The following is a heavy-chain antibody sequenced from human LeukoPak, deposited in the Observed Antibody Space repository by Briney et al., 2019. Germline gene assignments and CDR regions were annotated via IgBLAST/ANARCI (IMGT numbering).Heavy chain of an antibody. CDR2: IVVGSGNT. Sequence: SVKVSCKASGFTFPSSAMQWVRQARGQRLEWIGWIVVGSGNTNYAQKFQERVTITRDMSTSTAYMELSSLRSEDTAVYYCAAGLSGGHDAFDIWGQGTMVTVSS. J-gene: IGHJ3*02. CDR3: AAGLSGGHDAFDI. CDR1: GFTFPSSA. V-gene: IGHV1-58*02. D-gene: IGHD4-23*01.